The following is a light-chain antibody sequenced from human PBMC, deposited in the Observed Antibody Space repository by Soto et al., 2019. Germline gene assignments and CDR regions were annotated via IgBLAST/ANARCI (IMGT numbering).Light chain of an antibody. J-gene: IGLJ3*02. V-gene: IGLV2-11*01. CDR1: NSDVGRYNF. Sequence: QSALTQPRSVSGSPGQSVTIACTGTNSDVGRYNFVSWYQQLPGKAPKLLISAVSQRPSGVPDRFSGSKSGNTASLTISGLQADDEADYFCYSYTASDIWVVGGGTKVTVL. CDR2: AVS. CDR3: YSYTASDIWV.